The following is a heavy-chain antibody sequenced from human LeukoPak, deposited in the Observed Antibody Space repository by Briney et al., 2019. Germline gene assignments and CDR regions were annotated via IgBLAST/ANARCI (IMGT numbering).Heavy chain of an antibody. CDR1: GFTFSSYG. J-gene: IGHJ4*02. Sequence: SGGSLRLSCAASGFTFSSYGMHWVRQAPGKGLEWVAVISYDGSNKYYADSVKGRFTISRDNSKNTLYLQMNSLRAEDTAVYYCAKPLTRYYYDSSGYSLDYWGQGTLVTVSS. D-gene: IGHD3-22*01. CDR3: AKPLTRYYYDSSGYSLDY. V-gene: IGHV3-30*18. CDR2: ISYDGSNK.